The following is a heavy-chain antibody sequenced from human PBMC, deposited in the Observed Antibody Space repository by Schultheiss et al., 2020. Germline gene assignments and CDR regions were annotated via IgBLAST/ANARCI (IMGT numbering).Heavy chain of an antibody. CDR1: GYSFTSYW. J-gene: IGHJ4*02. Sequence: GESLKISCKGSGYSFTSYWIGWVRQMPGKGLEWMGIIYPADSDTRYSPSFQGQVTFSADKSINTAYLQWSSLKASDTAMYYCARRGLSPAGTQFYFDYWGQGTLVTVSS. CDR3: ARRGLSPAGTQFYFDY. CDR2: IYPADSDT. V-gene: IGHV5-51*01. D-gene: IGHD1-14*01.